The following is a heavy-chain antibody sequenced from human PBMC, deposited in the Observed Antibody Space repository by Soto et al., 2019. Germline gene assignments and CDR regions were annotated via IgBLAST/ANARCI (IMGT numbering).Heavy chain of an antibody. CDR3: AKERATTTAFDY. V-gene: IGHV3-23*01. CDR2: INGNGGST. D-gene: IGHD4-17*01. J-gene: IGHJ4*02. Sequence: GGSLRLSCAASGFTFRDYAMNWVRLSPGKGLEWVSDINGNGGSTYYADSVKGRFTISRDNAKNTLFLQMNSLRAEDTAVYYCAKERATTTAFDYWGQGALVTVSS. CDR1: GFTFRDYA.